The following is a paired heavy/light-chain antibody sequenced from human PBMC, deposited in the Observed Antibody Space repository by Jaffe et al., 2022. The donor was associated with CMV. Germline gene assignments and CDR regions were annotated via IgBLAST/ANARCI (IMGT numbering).Light chain of an antibody. V-gene: IGLV1-40*01. CDR3: QSYDSSLSAMV. CDR2: DNT. J-gene: IGLJ2*01. CDR1: SSNIGAGYD. Sequence: QSVLTQPPSVSGAPGQRVTISCTGSSSNIGAGYDVHWYQQLPGTAPKLLIYDNTNRPSGVPDRFSGSKSGTSASLAITGLQGEDEADYYCQSYDSSLSAMVFGGGTKLTVL.
Heavy chain of an antibody. J-gene: IGHJ6*04. D-gene: IGHD5-12*01. Sequence: EVQLVESGGGLVQPGGSLRLSCAASGFTFSSYAMSWVRQAPGRGLEWVSSISGSGGGTYYADSVKGRFTISRDSSKNTLYLQMNSLRAEDTAVYYCAKPEKTGAIRTPGMDVWGKGTTVTVSS. CDR3: AKPEKTGAIRTPGMDV. CDR2: ISGSGGGT. V-gene: IGHV3-23*04. CDR1: GFTFSSYA.